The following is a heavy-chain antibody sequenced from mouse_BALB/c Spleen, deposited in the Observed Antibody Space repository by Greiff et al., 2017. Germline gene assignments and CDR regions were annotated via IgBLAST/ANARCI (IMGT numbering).Heavy chain of an antibody. CDR1: GFNIKDYY. CDR2: IDPENGNT. CDR3: AVTGTGAWFAY. D-gene: IGHD4-1*01. J-gene: IGHJ3*01. Sequence: VQLQQSGAELVRPGALVKLSCKASGFNIKDYYMHWVKQRPEQGLEWIGWIDPENGNTIYDPKFQGKASITADTSSNTAYLQLSSLTSEDTAVYYCAVTGTGAWFAYWGQGTLVTVSA. V-gene: IGHV14-1*02.